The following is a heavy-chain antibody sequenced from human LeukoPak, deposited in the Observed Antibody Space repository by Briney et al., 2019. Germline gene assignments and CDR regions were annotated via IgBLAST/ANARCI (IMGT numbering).Heavy chain of an antibody. D-gene: IGHD3-10*01. CDR3: ARRTGSYFGQFDS. Sequence: KTSETLSLTCSVSGGSIFADYWSWIRQPPGKGLEWIGYIYYSGSANYNPSLKSRITISVDTSRNKFSLRLRSVTAADTAIYYCARRTGSYFGQFDSWGQGTLATVSS. V-gene: IGHV4-59*01. J-gene: IGHJ4*02. CDR2: IYYSGSA. CDR1: GGSIFADY.